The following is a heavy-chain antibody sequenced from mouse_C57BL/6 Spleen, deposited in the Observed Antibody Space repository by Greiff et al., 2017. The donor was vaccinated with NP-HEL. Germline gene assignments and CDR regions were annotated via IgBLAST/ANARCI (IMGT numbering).Heavy chain of an antibody. CDR1: GFSFTSYG. D-gene: IGHD2-3*01. CDR2: IWSGGST. J-gene: IGHJ1*03. V-gene: IGHV2-2*01. Sequence: QVQLKQSGPGLVQPSQSLSLTCTVSGFSFTSYGVHWVRQSPGKGLEWLGVIWSGGSTDYNAAFISRLSISKDNSKSQVLFKMNSLQADDTAIYYCAKTSYDGYPGYFDVWGTGTTVTVSS. CDR3: AKTSYDGYPGYFDV.